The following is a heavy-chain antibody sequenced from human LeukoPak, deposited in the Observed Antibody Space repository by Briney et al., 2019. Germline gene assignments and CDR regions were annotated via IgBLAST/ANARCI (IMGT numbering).Heavy chain of an antibody. CDR1: GFALSTYA. CDR2: IIGKGDST. V-gene: IGHV3-64D*06. CDR3: ATLRSHCFAY. D-gene: IGHD3-16*01. Sequence: GGSLRLSCSASGFALSTYALHWGRRAPGRGLQFVSSIIGKGDSTYHADSVRGRFTISRDNSRNTLYFQMSFLRTEATAVYYCATLRSHCFAYWGQGTPVTVSS. J-gene: IGHJ4*02.